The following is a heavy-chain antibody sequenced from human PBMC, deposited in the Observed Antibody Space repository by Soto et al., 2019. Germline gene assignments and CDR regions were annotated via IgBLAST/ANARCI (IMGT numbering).Heavy chain of an antibody. CDR1: GGSISSYY. D-gene: IGHD1-7*01. CDR3: AREGLTGTIGLYYYYGMDV. V-gene: IGHV4-59*01. CDR2: IYYSGST. Sequence: QVQLQESGPGLVKPSETLSLTCTVSGGSISSYYWSCIRQPPGKGLEWIGYIYYSGSTNYNHSLKCRVTISVDTSKNQFSLKLSSVTAADTAVYYCAREGLTGTIGLYYYYGMDVWGQGTTVTVSS. J-gene: IGHJ6*02.